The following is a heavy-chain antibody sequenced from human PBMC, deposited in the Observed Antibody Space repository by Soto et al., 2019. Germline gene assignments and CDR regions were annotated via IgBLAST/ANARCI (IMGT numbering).Heavy chain of an antibody. J-gene: IGHJ5*02. CDR3: ARGPTSNWFDP. Sequence: SETLSLTCTVSGGSVSSYYWSWIRQPPGRGLEWIGYVYYSGSTNYNPSLRSRVSISVDASKNQFSLKLSSVTAADTAVYYCARGPTSNWFDPWGQGTLVTVS. V-gene: IGHV4-59*02. CDR2: VYYSGST. CDR1: GGSVSSYY.